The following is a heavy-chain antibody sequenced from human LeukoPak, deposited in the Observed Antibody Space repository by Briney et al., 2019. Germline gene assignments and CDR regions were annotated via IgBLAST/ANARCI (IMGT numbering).Heavy chain of an antibody. D-gene: IGHD1-26*01. CDR1: GFTFSSYA. CDR3: AKDLGRYRNNYFDY. Sequence: GGSLRLSCAASGFTFSSYAMSWVRHAPEKGLEWVSTISCSGGGTYYADSVKGRFTISRDDSKNTLYLQMNSLRAEDTAVYYCAKDLGRYRNNYFDYWSQGTLVTVYS. J-gene: IGHJ4*02. CDR2: ISCSGGGT. V-gene: IGHV3-23*01.